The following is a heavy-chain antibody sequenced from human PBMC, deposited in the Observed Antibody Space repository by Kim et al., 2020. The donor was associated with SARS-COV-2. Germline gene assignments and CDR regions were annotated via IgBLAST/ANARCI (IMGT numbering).Heavy chain of an antibody. Sequence: SETLSLTCAVYGGSFSGYYWSWIRQPPGKGLEWIGEINHSGSTNYNPSLKSRVTISVDTSKNQFSLKLSSVTAADTAVYYCARRVRAVAGMPPYFDYWGQGTLVTVSS. D-gene: IGHD6-19*01. CDR1: GGSFSGYY. V-gene: IGHV4-34*01. CDR3: ARRVRAVAGMPPYFDY. J-gene: IGHJ4*02. CDR2: INHSGST.